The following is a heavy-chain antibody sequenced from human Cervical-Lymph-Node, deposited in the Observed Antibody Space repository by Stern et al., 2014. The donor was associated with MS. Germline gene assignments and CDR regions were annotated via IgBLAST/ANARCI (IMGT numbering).Heavy chain of an antibody. CDR3: ARASTTANNYYDGVDV. Sequence: VQLVQSGAEVKNPGASVKVSCKASGYTFTDYYMQWMRQAPGQGLEWMGWINPNNGGTKSAQKFQGWVTMTRDTSTSTVYMELSRLRSDDTAIYYCARASTTANNYYDGVDVWGQGTTVTVTS. CDR1: GYTFTDYY. V-gene: IGHV1-2*04. J-gene: IGHJ6*02. CDR2: INPNNGGT. D-gene: IGHD1-1*01.